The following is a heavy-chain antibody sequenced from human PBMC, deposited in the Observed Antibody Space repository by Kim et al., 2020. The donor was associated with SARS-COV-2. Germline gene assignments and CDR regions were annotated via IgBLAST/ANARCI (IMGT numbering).Heavy chain of an antibody. V-gene: IGHV3-21*01. Sequence: DSVKGRVTISRDNAKNSLYLQMNSLRAEDTAVYYCARFEGRRSSWYYFDYWGQGTLVTVSS. J-gene: IGHJ4*02. CDR3: ARFEGRRSSWYYFDY. D-gene: IGHD6-13*01.